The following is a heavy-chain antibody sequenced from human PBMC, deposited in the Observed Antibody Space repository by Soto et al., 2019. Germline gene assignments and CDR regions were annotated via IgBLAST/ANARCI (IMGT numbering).Heavy chain of an antibody. J-gene: IGHJ4*02. Sequence: QVQLVQSGVEVRKPGASVKVSYKASGYTFTTYGISWVRQAPGQGPEWMGWISTYNGNTQLAQKFQGRVTMTTDTSTSTAYMELRSLTSDDTAVYYCARDWSAEVLPDYWGQGTLVTVSS. V-gene: IGHV1-18*01. D-gene: IGHD3-10*01. CDR2: ISTYNGNT. CDR1: GYTFTTYG. CDR3: ARDWSAEVLPDY.